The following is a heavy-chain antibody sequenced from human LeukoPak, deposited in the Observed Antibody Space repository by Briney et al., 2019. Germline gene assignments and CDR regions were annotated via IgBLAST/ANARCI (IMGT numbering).Heavy chain of an antibody. J-gene: IGHJ4*02. Sequence: GGSLRLSCAASGCTFSSYAMNWVRQAPGKGLEWVSAISGSGGSTYYADSVKGRFTISRDNSMNTLYLQMNSLRAEDTAVYYCAKGQQLAPGYWGQGTLVTVSS. CDR2: ISGSGGST. D-gene: IGHD6-13*01. V-gene: IGHV3-23*01. CDR3: AKGQQLAPGY. CDR1: GCTFSSYA.